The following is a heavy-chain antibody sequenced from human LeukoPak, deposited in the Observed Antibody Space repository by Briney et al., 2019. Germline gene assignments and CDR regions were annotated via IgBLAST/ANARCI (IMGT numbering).Heavy chain of an antibody. D-gene: IGHD6-13*01. J-gene: IGHJ6*02. CDR1: GGTFSSYA. CDR2: IIPIFGTA. Sequence: SVKVACKASGGTFSSYAISWVRQAPGQGLEWMGGIIPIFGTANYAQKFQGRVTITADESTSTAYMELSSLRSEDTAVYYCARDNDSSSWYPLYYYYGMDVWGQGTTVTVSS. V-gene: IGHV1-69*13. CDR3: ARDNDSSSWYPLYYYYGMDV.